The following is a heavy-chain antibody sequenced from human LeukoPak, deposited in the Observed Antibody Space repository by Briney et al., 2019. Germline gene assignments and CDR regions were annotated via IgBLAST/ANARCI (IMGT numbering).Heavy chain of an antibody. CDR3: ARTGLVAPRYYDFYSHDAFDI. CDR1: GFTFSSYW. CDR2: IYSDGSSK. V-gene: IGHV3-74*01. Sequence: GGXLRLSCAASGFTFSSYWMHWVRRAPGKGVGGVSRIYSDGSSKTYADSVKGGLTIYRDKDKKRVYLQMNSLRAEDMAVYYCARTGLVAPRYYDFYSHDAFDIWGQGTMVTVSS. D-gene: IGHD3-3*01. J-gene: IGHJ3*02.